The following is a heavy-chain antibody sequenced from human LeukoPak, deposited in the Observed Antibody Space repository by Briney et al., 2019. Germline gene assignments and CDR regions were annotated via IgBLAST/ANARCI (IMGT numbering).Heavy chain of an antibody. Sequence: PSQTLSLTCTVSGGSISSGGYYWSWIRQHPGKGLEWIGYIYYSGSTYYNPSLKSRVTISVDTSKNQFSLKLSSVTAADTAVYYCARHRRVMTTPYYFDYWGQGTLVTVSS. CDR1: GGSISSGGYY. J-gene: IGHJ4*02. D-gene: IGHD4-4*01. CDR2: IYYSGST. V-gene: IGHV4-31*03. CDR3: ARHRRVMTTPYYFDY.